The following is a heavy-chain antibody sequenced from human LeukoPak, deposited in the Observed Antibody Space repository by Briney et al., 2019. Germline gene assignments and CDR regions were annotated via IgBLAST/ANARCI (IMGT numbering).Heavy chain of an antibody. J-gene: IGHJ5*02. CDR3: ARHPSWFDP. V-gene: IGHV4-39*01. CDR2: IYYSGST. CDR1: GGSISSSSYY. Sequence: PSETLSLTCTVSGGSISSSSYYWGWIRQPPGKGLEWIGSIYYSGSTYYNPSLKSRVTISVDTSKNQFSLKLSSVTAGDTAVYYCARHPSWFDPWGQGTLVTVSS.